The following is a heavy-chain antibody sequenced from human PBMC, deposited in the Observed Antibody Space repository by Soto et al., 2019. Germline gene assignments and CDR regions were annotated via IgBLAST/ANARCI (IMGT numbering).Heavy chain of an antibody. Sequence: ASVKVSCKASGYTFTRYLIDLVRQATKQGLEWMGWMNPNSGNTGYAQKFQGRVTMTRNTSISTAYMELRSLRSEDTAVYYCARTGGSGSTYYYYYYMDVWGKGTTVTVSS. D-gene: IGHD3-10*01. J-gene: IGHJ6*03. V-gene: IGHV1-8*01. CDR3: ARTGGSGSTYYYYYYMDV. CDR1: GYTFTRYL. CDR2: MNPNSGNT.